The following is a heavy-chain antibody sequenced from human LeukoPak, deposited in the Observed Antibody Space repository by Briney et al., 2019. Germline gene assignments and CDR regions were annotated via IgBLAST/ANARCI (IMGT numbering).Heavy chain of an antibody. D-gene: IGHD3-22*01. V-gene: IGHV3-53*01. Sequence: GGSLRLSCTASGFTVSNNYMMWVRQAPGKGLEWVSAIFRDDSTYYADSVKGRLTISRDNSKNTLYLQMPSLRADDTAMYYCLCYHDSSSYVDYWGQGALVTVS. J-gene: IGHJ4*02. CDR2: IFRDDST. CDR3: LCYHDSSSYVDY. CDR1: GFTVSNNY.